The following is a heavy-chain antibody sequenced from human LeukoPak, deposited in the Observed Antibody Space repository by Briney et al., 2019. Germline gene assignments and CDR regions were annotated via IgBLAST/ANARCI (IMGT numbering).Heavy chain of an antibody. Sequence: GGSLRLSCAASGFTFSSYAMHWVRQAPGKGLEWVAIIWHDGSGKYYADSVKGRFTISRDNSKNTVYLQMNSLRAEDTAVYFCTRQSENFSLDYWGQGTLVTVS. J-gene: IGHJ4*02. D-gene: IGHD3-3*01. CDR3: TRQSENFSLDY. CDR1: GFTFSSYA. V-gene: IGHV3-33*08. CDR2: IWHDGSGK.